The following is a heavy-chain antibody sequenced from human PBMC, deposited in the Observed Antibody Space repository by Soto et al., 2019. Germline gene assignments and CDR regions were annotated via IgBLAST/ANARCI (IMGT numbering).Heavy chain of an antibody. Sequence: EVQLVESGGGLVQTGGSLRLSCAASGFSSSSYWMHWVRQPPGRGLMWVARINRDGRSTSYAESVKGRFTISRDNAKSTLYLQMNTLTAEDTAVYYCLRSVSTHYGFFDYWGQGNLVAVSS. CDR3: LRSVSTHYGFFDY. V-gene: IGHV3-74*01. J-gene: IGHJ4*02. CDR2: INRDGRST. CDR1: GFSSSSYW. D-gene: IGHD3-10*01.